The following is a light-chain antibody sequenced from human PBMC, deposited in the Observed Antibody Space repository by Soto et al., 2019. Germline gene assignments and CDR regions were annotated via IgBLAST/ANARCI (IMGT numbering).Light chain of an antibody. J-gene: IGKJ5*01. CDR3: QQYNNWPIT. CDR2: GAS. CDR1: QTILSN. Sequence: IVMTQSPASLSVSPWERATLSCRASQTILSNLAWYQQKPGQAPRLLIYGASTRATDIPARFSGSASGTEFTLTISSLQSEDFAIYYCQQYNNWPITLGQGTRLEIK. V-gene: IGKV3-15*01.